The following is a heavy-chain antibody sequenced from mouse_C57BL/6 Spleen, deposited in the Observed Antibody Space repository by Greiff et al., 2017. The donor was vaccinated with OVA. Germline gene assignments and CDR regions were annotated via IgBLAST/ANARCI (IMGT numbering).Heavy chain of an antibody. J-gene: IGHJ2*01. Sequence: DVHLVESGGGLVKPGGSLKLSCAASGFTFSDYGMHWVRQAPEKGLEWVAYISSGSSTIYYPDTVKGRFTISRDNAKNTLFLQMTSLRSEDTAMYYCAKSTGTGFDYWGQGTTLTVSS. D-gene: IGHD4-1*02. V-gene: IGHV5-17*01. CDR1: GFTFSDYG. CDR3: AKSTGTGFDY. CDR2: ISSGSSTI.